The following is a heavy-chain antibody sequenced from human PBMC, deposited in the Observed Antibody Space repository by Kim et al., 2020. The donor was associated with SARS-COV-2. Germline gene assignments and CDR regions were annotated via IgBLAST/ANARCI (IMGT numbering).Heavy chain of an antibody. D-gene: IGHD2-8*01. CDR1: GGSISSYY. V-gene: IGHV4-59*08. J-gene: IGHJ5*02. CDR3: ARQGAYDAKWFDP. Sequence: SETLSLTCTVSGGSISSYYWSWIRQPPGKGLEWIGYIYYSGSTNYNPSLKSRVTISVDTSKNQFSLMLTSATAAATAVYYCARQGAYDAKWFDPWGQGTL. CDR2: IYYSGST.